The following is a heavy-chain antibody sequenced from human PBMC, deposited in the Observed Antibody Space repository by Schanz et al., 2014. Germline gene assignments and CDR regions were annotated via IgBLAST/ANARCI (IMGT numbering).Heavy chain of an antibody. CDR3: ARNIIATARAYDI. CDR2: INAYNGDT. CDR1: GYTFPSYG. Sequence: QVQLVQSGSEVKKPGASVKVSCKASGYTFPSYGISWVRQAPGQGLEWMGWINAYNGDTKSAKTFQDRVTLTTDTSPRTACMELRNLRSDDSAVYYCARNIIATARAYDIWGQGTMVTVSS. V-gene: IGHV1-18*04. J-gene: IGHJ3*02. D-gene: IGHD6-13*01.